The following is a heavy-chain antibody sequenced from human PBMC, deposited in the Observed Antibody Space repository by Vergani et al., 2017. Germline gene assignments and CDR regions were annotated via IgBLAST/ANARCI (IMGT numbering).Heavy chain of an antibody. D-gene: IGHD1-14*01. V-gene: IGHV3-33*01. Sequence: QVQLVESGGGVVQPGRSLRLSCAASGFTFNQYGMHWVRQAPGKGLEWVAVTWYDGNNKQYADSVKGRFTISRDNSKGTMYLQMNSLRDEDTGVYYCARDLRYLYNRFDPWGQGTLVTASS. CDR1: GFTFNQYG. CDR2: TWYDGNNK. CDR3: ARDLRYLYNRFDP. J-gene: IGHJ5*02.